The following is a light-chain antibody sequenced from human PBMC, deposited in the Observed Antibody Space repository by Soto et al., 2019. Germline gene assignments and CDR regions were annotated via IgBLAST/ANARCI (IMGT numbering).Light chain of an antibody. Sequence: EIVLTQSPGTLSLSPGERATLSCRASQTITPTFLAWYQQKPGQTPRLLIHGASTRATGIPDRFSGSGSGTDFTLTISRLEPEDFAVYYCQQYGSSPRTFGQGTKVDIK. CDR2: GAS. CDR1: QTITPTF. J-gene: IGKJ1*01. CDR3: QQYGSSPRT. V-gene: IGKV3-20*01.